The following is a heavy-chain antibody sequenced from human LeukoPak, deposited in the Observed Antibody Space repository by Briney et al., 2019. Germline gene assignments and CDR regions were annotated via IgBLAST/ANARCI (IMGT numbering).Heavy chain of an antibody. CDR3: ARDYCSSTSCHRYYYYGMDV. V-gene: IGHV3-66*01. CDR2: IYRGGST. D-gene: IGHD2-2*02. J-gene: IGHJ6*02. CDR1: GFTDSSNY. Sequence: GGSLSLSCAASGFTDSSNYMSWVRHAPGKGLEWVSVIYRGGSTYYADSVKGRFTISRDNSKNTLYLQMNSLRAEDTAVYYCARDYCSSTSCHRYYYYGMDVWGQGTTVTVSS.